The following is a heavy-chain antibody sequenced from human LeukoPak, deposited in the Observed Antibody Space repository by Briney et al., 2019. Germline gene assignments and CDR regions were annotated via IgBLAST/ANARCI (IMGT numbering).Heavy chain of an antibody. Sequence: SETLSLTCTVSGYSISSGYYWGWIRQPPGKGLEWIGSIYHSGSTYYNPSLKSRVTISVDTSKNQFSLKLSSVTAADTAVYYCAIRWGIVVVTAGRGDAFDIWGQGTMVTVSS. CDR1: GYSISSGYY. CDR3: AIRWGIVVVTAGRGDAFDI. V-gene: IGHV4-38-2*02. J-gene: IGHJ3*02. D-gene: IGHD2-21*02. CDR2: IYHSGST.